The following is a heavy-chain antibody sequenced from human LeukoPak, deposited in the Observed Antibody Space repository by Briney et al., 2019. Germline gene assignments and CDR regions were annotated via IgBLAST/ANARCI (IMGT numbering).Heavy chain of an antibody. CDR3: AKDPYSSQFYYYMDV. CDR2: IRYDGSNK. Sequence: GGSLRLSCAASGFTFSSYGMHWVRQAPGKGLEWVAFIRYDGSNKYYADSVKGRFTISRDNSKNTLYLQMNSLRAEDTAVYYCAKDPYSSQFYYYMDVWGKGTTVTVSS. J-gene: IGHJ6*03. D-gene: IGHD6-19*01. CDR1: GFTFSSYG. V-gene: IGHV3-30*02.